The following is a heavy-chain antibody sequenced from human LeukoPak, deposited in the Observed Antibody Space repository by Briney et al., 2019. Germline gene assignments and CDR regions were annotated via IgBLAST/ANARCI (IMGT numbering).Heavy chain of an antibody. CDR1: GFTFSSYE. D-gene: IGHD3-10*02. CDR2: ISRSGSTI. J-gene: IGHJ6*04. Sequence: PGRSLRLSCAASGFTFSSYEMNWVRQAPGKGLEWVSYISRSGSTIYYADSVKGRFTISRDNAKNSLYLQMNSLRAEDTAVYYCAELGITMIGGVWGKGTTVTISS. V-gene: IGHV3-48*03. CDR3: AELGITMIGGV.